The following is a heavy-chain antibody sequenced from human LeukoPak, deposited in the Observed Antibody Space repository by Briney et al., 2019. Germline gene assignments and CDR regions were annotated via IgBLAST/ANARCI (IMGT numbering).Heavy chain of an antibody. V-gene: IGHV4-39*01. CDR1: GGSISSSSYY. CDR3: ARGRDGYNFSAFDI. J-gene: IGHJ3*02. Sequence: SETLSLTCTVPGGSISSSSYYWGWIRQPPGKGLEWIGSIYYSGSTYYNPSLKSRVTISVDTSKNQFSLKLSSVTAADTAVYYCARGRDGYNFSAFDIWGQGTMVTVSS. D-gene: IGHD5-12*01. CDR2: IYYSGST.